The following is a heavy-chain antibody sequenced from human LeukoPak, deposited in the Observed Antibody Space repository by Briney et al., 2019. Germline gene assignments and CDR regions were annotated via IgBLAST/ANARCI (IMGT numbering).Heavy chain of an antibody. CDR2: IIPIFGTA. V-gene: IGHV1-69*05. Sequence: ASVKVSCKVSGGTFSSYAISWVRQAPGQGLEWMGGIIPIFGTAYYAQKFQGRVTITTDESTSTAYMELSSLRSEDTAVYYCARDRGSYYYDSSGYYHWGQGTLVTVSS. D-gene: IGHD3-22*01. CDR1: GGTFSSYA. J-gene: IGHJ5*02. CDR3: ARDRGSYYYDSSGYYH.